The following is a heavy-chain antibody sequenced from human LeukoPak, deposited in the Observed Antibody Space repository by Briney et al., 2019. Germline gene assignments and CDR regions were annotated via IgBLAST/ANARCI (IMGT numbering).Heavy chain of an antibody. CDR2: IYSGGST. CDR3: ARDRPIVGAGYYFDY. Sequence: GGSLRLSCAASGFTVSSNSMSWVRQAPGKGLEWVSVIYSGGSTYYADSVKGGFTISRDNSKNTLYLQMNSLRAEDTAVYYCARDRPIVGAGYYFDYWGQGTLVTVSS. J-gene: IGHJ4*02. V-gene: IGHV3-53*01. D-gene: IGHD6-13*01. CDR1: GFTVSSNS.